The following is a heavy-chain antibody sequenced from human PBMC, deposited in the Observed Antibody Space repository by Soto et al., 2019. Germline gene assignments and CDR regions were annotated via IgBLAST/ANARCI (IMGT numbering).Heavy chain of an antibody. J-gene: IGHJ4*02. CDR3: ARVRRSSGYYYGY. V-gene: IGHV1-46*01. CDR2: INPSGGST. D-gene: IGHD3-22*01. Sequence: ASVKVSCKASGYTFTSYYMHWVRQAPGQGLEWMGIINPSGGSTSYAQKVQGRVTMTRDRSTSTVYMELSSLRSEDTAVHYCARVRRSSGYYYGYWGQGTPVTVSS. CDR1: GYTFTSYY.